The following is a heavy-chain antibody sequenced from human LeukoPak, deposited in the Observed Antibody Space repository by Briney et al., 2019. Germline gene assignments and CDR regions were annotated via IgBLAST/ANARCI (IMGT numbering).Heavy chain of an antibody. CDR3: ATVPTYYYDSSGYNYYFDY. J-gene: IGHJ4*02. CDR1: GYTLTELS. Sequence: GASVKVSCKVSGYTLTELSMHWVRQAPGKGLEWMGGFDPEDGETIYAQKFQGRVTMTEDTSTDTAYMELSSLRSEDTAVYYCATVPTYYYDSSGYNYYFDYWGQGTLVTVSS. V-gene: IGHV1-24*01. CDR2: FDPEDGET. D-gene: IGHD3-22*01.